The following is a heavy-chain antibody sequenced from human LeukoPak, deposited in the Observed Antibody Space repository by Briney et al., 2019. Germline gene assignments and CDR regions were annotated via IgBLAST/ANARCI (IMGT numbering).Heavy chain of an antibody. V-gene: IGHV3-23*01. CDR3: AKDGSDTAMVHYFDY. Sequence: QPGGSLRPSCAASGFTFSGYAMSWVRQAPGKGLEWVSAISGSGGSTYYADSVKGRFTISRDNSKNTLYLQMNSLRAEDTAVYYCAKDGSDTAMVHYFDYWGQGTLVTVSS. CDR2: ISGSGGST. D-gene: IGHD5-18*01. J-gene: IGHJ4*02. CDR1: GFTFSGYA.